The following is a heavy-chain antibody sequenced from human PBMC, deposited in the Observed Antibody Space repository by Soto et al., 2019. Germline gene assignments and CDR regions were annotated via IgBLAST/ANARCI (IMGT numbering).Heavy chain of an antibody. Sequence: GSLRLSCAASGFTFDDYTMHWVRPAPGKGLECVSLISWDGGSTYYADSVKGRFTISREYSNSSLDLQMKSLRTEDTAGYECTKDMEKLTTVYGMDVRGQRITVTVSS. CDR2: ISWDGGST. CDR1: GFTFDDYT. V-gene: IGHV3-43*01. J-gene: IGHJ6*02. D-gene: IGHD4-4*01. CDR3: TKDMEKLTTVYGMDV.